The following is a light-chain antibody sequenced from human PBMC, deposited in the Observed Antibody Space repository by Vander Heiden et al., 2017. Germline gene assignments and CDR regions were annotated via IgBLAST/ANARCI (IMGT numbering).Light chain of an antibody. CDR2: QVT. CDR3: QVWDTSVI. Sequence: SYELTQPPSVSVSPGQTASITCSGDKLEDKYIYWYQQKPGQSLVVVMYQVTKRPSGIPERFAGSTSGTTATLTLSGTQTMDEADYYCQVWDTSVIFGGGTKLTVL. CDR1: KLEDKY. V-gene: IGLV3-1*01. J-gene: IGLJ2*01.